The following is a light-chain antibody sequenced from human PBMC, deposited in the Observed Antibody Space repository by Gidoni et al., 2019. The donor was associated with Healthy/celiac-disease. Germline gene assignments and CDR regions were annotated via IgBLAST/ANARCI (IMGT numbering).Light chain of an antibody. Sequence: RLLIYGASSRATGIPDRFSGSGSGTDFTLTISRLEPEYFAVYYCQQYGSSVLFGQXTKLEIK. J-gene: IGKJ2*01. CDR3: QQYGSSVL. CDR2: GAS. V-gene: IGKV3-20*01.